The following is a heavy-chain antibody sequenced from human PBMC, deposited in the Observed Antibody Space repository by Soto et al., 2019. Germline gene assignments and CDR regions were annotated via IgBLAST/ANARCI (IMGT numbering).Heavy chain of an antibody. CDR3: AKVFYYYDSSGYYYFDY. CDR2: ISGSGSTI. CDR1: VFTFSIYA. D-gene: IGHD3-22*01. Sequence: PRGSLLVSCASSVFTFSIYAVSWVGQAPGKGPEWISSISGSGSTIYYADSVKGRFTISRDNSKNTLYLQMRSLRAEDTAVYYCAKVFYYYDSSGYYYFDYWGQGTMVTVSS. J-gene: IGHJ4*02. V-gene: IGHV3-23*01.